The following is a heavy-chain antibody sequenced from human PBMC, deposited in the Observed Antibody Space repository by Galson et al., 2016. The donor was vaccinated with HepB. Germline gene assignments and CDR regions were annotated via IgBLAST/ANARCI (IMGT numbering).Heavy chain of an antibody. D-gene: IGHD6-6*01. CDR2: ISSSGSTI. CDR1: GFTFSDYY. CDR3: ARGPTSYIEQVVRYYYYGMDV. Sequence: SLRLSCAASGFTFSDYYMSWIRQAPGKGLEWVSYISSSGSTIYYADSVKGRFTISRDNAKNSLFLQLNSLRADDTAVYYCARGPTSYIEQVVRYYYYGMDVWGQGTTVTVSS. J-gene: IGHJ6*02. V-gene: IGHV3-11*01.